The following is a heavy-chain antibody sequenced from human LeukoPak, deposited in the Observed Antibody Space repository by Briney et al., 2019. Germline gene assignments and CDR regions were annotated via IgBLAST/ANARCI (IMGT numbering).Heavy chain of an antibody. V-gene: IGHV3-21*01. CDR3: VREAAATLFDY. CDR1: GFSFSSFS. CDR2: ISGGSSFT. D-gene: IGHD1-26*01. J-gene: IGHJ4*02. Sequence: GGSLRLSCAASGFSFSSFSMNWVRQAPGKGLEWVSYISGGSSFTYYVDSVKGRFSISRDNTQNSLSLQMSSLKAEDAAVYYCVREAAATLFDYWGQGTLVTVSS.